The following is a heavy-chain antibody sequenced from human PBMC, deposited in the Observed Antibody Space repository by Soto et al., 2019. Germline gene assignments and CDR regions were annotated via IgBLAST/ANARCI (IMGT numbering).Heavy chain of an antibody. CDR3: ARQVHSGYDFDY. CDR1: GGSISSSSYY. Sequence: SETLSLTCTVSGGSISSSSYYWGWIRQPPGKGLEWIGSIYYSGSTYYNPSLKSRVTISVDTSKNQFSLKLSSVTAADTAVYYCARQVHSGYDFDYWGQGTLVTVSS. D-gene: IGHD5-12*01. J-gene: IGHJ4*02. V-gene: IGHV4-39*01. CDR2: IYYSGST.